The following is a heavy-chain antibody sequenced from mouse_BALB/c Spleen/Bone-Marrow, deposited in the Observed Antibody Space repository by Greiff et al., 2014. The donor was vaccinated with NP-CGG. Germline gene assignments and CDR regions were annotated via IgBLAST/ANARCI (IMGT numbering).Heavy chain of an antibody. J-gene: IGHJ3*01. CDR2: ILPGSGNT. Sequence: QVQLQQPGPELMKPGASVKISCKATGYTFSSYWIEWVKQRPGHGLEWIGEILPGSGNTHYNKKFKGKATFTADTSSNTAYMQLSSLTSEDSAVYYCTRQGFACWGQGTLVTVSA. V-gene: IGHV1-9*01. CDR1: GYTFSSYW. CDR3: TRQGFAC.